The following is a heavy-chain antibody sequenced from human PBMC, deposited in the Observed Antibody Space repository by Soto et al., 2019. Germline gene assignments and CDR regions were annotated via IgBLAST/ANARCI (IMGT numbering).Heavy chain of an antibody. Sequence: PGGSLRLSCSASGFTFSRYVMHRLRQAPGKGLEYVSAIRGNGGRTHYADSVKGRFTISRDNSKNTLSLQMSSLRAEDSAVYYCVKDQYYYGSGQDAFDIWGQGT. D-gene: IGHD3-10*01. V-gene: IGHV3-64D*06. CDR1: GFTFSRYV. J-gene: IGHJ3*02. CDR2: IRGNGGRT. CDR3: VKDQYYYGSGQDAFDI.